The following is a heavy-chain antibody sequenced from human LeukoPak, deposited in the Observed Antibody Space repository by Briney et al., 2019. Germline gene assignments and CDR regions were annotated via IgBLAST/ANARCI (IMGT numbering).Heavy chain of an antibody. CDR3: ASKYCSPTSCAIGLVDY. V-gene: IGHV4-38-2*01. D-gene: IGHD2-2*01. CDR1: GFTFSDYY. J-gene: IGHJ4*02. CDR2: LYYSGTT. Sequence: GSLRLSCAASGFTFSDYYMSWIRQPPGKGLEWIGSLYYSGTTYYNPSLKSRVTISVDTSKNQFSLKLSSVTAADTAVYYCASKYCSPTSCAIGLVDYWGQGTLVTVSS.